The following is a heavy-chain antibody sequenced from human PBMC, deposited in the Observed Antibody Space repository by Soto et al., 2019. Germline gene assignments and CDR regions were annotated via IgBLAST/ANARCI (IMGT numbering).Heavy chain of an antibody. J-gene: IGHJ3*02. CDR1: GYTFTDYW. Sequence: PGESLKISCKGSGYTFTDYWIGWVRQLPGKGLEWMGIIYPGDSDTRYSPSFQGQVTITADKSTSTAYLQWNTLKASDTAMYYCARLSSSWTHAFDIWGQGTMVTVSS. CDR2: IYPGDSDT. CDR3: ARLSSSWTHAFDI. D-gene: IGHD6-13*01. V-gene: IGHV5-51*01.